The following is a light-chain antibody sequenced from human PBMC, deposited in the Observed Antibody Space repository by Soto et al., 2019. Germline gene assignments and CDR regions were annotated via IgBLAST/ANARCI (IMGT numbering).Light chain of an antibody. Sequence: DIQMTQSPFSLSASVGDRVIITCRASQSISNYLSWYQQKPGKAPNLLIYGASNLKSGVPSRFSGSGSGTEFTLTISSLQPEDFATYYCQQSYNTVTFGPGTKVDIK. CDR3: QQSYNTVT. J-gene: IGKJ3*01. CDR2: GAS. V-gene: IGKV1-39*01. CDR1: QSISNY.